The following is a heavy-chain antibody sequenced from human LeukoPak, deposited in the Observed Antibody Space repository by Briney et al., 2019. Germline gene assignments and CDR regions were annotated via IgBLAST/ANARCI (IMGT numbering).Heavy chain of an antibody. CDR2: IGSRSRTI. J-gene: IGHJ4*02. CDR1: GFTFSTYS. V-gene: IGHV3-48*04. Sequence: GGSLRLSCAASGFTFSTYSMNWVRQAPGKGLEWVSYIGSRSRTIYYADSVKGRCTISGDNAKNSLYLQMNSLRAEDTAVYYCARLAQPGIAAAGTYYWGQGTLVTVSS. D-gene: IGHD6-13*01. CDR3: ARLAQPGIAAAGTYY.